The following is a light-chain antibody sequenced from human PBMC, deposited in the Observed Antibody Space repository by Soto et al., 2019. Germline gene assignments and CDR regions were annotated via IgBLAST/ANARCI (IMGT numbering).Light chain of an antibody. V-gene: IGLV1-40*01. CDR3: QSYDSSLSGWV. Sequence: QSVLTQPPSVSGAPGQRVTISCTGSSSNIGGGYDVHWYQQLPGTAPKLLVYGNINRPSRVPDRFSASKSDTSASLAITGRQAEDEDDYYCQSYDSSLSGWVFGGGTKVTVL. CDR2: GNI. J-gene: IGLJ3*02. CDR1: SSNIGGGYD.